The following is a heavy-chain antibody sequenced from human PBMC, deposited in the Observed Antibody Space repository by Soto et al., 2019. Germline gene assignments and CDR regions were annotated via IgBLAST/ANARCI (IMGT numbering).Heavy chain of an antibody. D-gene: IGHD2-2*01. CDR1: GVCISNHY. Sequence: PSETLSLTCIVSGVCISNHYWSWIRQPPGKGLEWIGCIYNSVSTNYNPSLKSRVTISVDTSKSHFSLKLTSVTAADTAVYYCARGPVVVPAAMRPGFDPWGQGTLVTVSS. V-gene: IGHV4-59*08. J-gene: IGHJ5*02. CDR2: IYNSVST. CDR3: ARGPVVVPAAMRPGFDP.